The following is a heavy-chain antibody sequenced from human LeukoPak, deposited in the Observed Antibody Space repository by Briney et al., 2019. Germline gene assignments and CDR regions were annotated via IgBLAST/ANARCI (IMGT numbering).Heavy chain of an antibody. D-gene: IGHD1-14*01. J-gene: IGHJ3*02. Sequence: RGESLKISCDASEDTFNNYWIAWVRQVPGKGLEWVGIIFPGDSDTRYSPSLQGHVTISADKSVSTAYLQWGSLKASDSAMYYCVRDRNGRYAFDIWGLGTRVTVSA. V-gene: IGHV5-51*01. CDR1: EDTFNNYW. CDR3: VRDRNGRYAFDI. CDR2: IFPGDSDT.